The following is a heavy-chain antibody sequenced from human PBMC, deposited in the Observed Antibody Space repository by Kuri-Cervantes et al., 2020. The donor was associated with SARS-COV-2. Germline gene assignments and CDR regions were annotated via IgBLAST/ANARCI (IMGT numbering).Heavy chain of an antibody. CDR2: IYTSGST. CDR1: GGSISSYY. J-gene: IGHJ1*01. Sequence: SETLSLTCTVSGGSISSYYWSWIRQPAGKGLEWIGRIYTSGSTNYNPSLKSRVTMSVDTSKNQFSLKLSSVTAADTAVYYCASTNGQAVAGTAEYFQYWGQGTLVTVSS. D-gene: IGHD6-19*01. CDR3: ASTNGQAVAGTAEYFQY. V-gene: IGHV4-4*07.